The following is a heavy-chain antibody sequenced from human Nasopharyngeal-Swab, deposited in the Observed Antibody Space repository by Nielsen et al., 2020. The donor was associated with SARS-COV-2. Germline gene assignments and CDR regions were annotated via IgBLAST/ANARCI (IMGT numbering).Heavy chain of an antibody. Sequence: GESLKISCAASGITFSHAWMNWVRQAPGKGLEWVANIKQGGSEQFYVDSVKGRFTISRDDAKNSVYLQMNSLRAEDTAVYYCATSGSWCFQVWGQGTLVTVS. CDR2: IKQGGSEQ. CDR1: GITFSHAW. V-gene: IGHV3-7*02. CDR3: ATSGSWCFQV. D-gene: IGHD6-13*01. J-gene: IGHJ1*01.